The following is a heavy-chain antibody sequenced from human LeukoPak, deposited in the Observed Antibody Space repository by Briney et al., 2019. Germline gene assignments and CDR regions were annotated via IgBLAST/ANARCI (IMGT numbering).Heavy chain of an antibody. V-gene: IGHV3-23*01. D-gene: IGHD1-26*01. CDR3: AKDRLVGAID. Sequence: PGGSLRLSCAASGFIFSSYSMNWVRQAPGKGLEWVSTISSSGVKTNYVDSVKGRFTISRDNSKDTLYLQMNNLRAEDTAVYYCAKDRLVGAIDWGQGALVTVSS. J-gene: IGHJ4*02. CDR1: GFIFSSYS. CDR2: ISSSGVKT.